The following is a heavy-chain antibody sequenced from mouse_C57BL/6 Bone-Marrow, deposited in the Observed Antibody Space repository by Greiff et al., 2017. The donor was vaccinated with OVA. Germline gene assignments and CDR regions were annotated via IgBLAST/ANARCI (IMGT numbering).Heavy chain of an antibody. J-gene: IGHJ2*01. Sequence: EVLLVESGEGLVKPGGSLKLSCAASGFTFSSYAMSWVRQTPEKRLEWVAYISSGGDYIYYADTVKGRFPIARDNARNTLYLQMSSLKSEDTAMYYCTRGASYYYGSSSFDYWGQGTTLTVSS. D-gene: IGHD1-1*01. CDR2: ISSGGDYI. CDR3: TRGASYYYGSSSFDY. CDR1: GFTFSSYA. V-gene: IGHV5-9-1*02.